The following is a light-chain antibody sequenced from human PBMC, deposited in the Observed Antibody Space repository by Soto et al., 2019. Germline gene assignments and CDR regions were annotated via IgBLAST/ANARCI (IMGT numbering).Light chain of an antibody. J-gene: IGLJ3*02. V-gene: IGLV1-44*01. CDR1: GFNIGNNT. Sequence: QYVLTQSPSASGTPGQRVTISCSGSGFNIGNNTVNWYRQFPGTAPNVLIYRNHQRPSGVPDRFSGSKSGTSASLAISGLQSEDEADYFCATWDDSLNGWVFGGGTKLTVL. CDR2: RNH. CDR3: ATWDDSLNGWV.